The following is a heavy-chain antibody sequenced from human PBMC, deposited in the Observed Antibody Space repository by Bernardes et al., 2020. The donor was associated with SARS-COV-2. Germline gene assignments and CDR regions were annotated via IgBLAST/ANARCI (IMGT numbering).Heavy chain of an antibody. V-gene: IGHV3-15*01. J-gene: IGHJ4*02. CDR1: EFTFSDAW. CDR3: TTDSRLRWNLGGY. Sequence: GGSLRLSCAASEFTFSDAWMSWVRQAPGKGLEWVGRIKSKTDGGTTDYAAPVRGRFTISRDDSKNTLYLQMNSLKTEDTAVYYCTTDSRLRWNLGGYWGQGTLVTVSS. CDR2: IKSKTDGGTT. D-gene: IGHD4-17*01.